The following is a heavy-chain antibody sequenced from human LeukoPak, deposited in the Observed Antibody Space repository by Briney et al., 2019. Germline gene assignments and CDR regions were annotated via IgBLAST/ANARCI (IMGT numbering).Heavy chain of an antibody. J-gene: IGHJ4*02. V-gene: IGHV3-48*03. CDR1: GFTFSSYE. CDR3: AKAGAVVVVAAKYFDY. CDR2: INSGGRTM. Sequence: GGSLRLSCAASGFTFSSYEMNWVRQAPGKGLEWVSYINSGGRTMYYADSVKGRFTISRDNAKNSLYLQMNSLRAEDTAVYYCAKAGAVVVVAAKYFDYWGQGTLVTVSS. D-gene: IGHD2-15*01.